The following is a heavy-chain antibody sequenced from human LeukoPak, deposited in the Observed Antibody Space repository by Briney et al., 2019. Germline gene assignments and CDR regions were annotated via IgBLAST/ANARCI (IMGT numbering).Heavy chain of an antibody. J-gene: IGHJ4*02. CDR2: IYTSGRT. Sequence: PSETLSLTCTVSGGSISYYYWKWIRQPAGKGLEWIGRIYTSGRTYYNPSLKSRVSMSVDTSKNQFSLKLSSVTAADTAVYYCARLSTVTTSFDYWGQGTLVTVSS. D-gene: IGHD4-11*01. CDR1: GGSISYYY. CDR3: ARLSTVTTSFDY. V-gene: IGHV4-4*07.